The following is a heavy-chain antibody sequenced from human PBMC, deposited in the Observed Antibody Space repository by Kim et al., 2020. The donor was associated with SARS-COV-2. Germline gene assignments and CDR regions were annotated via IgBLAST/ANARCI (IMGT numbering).Heavy chain of an antibody. CDR3: PRGDGGKRNEPDY. CDR2: INSDGTST. Sequence: GGSLRLSCAASGFTFRSSWMHWVRQAPGKGLVWVARINSDGTSTDYADSVKGRFTISRDNAKNTLYLQMNSLRAEDTAVYYCPRGDGGKRNEPDYWGQGTLVTVSS. V-gene: IGHV3-74*01. D-gene: IGHD1-1*01. J-gene: IGHJ4*02. CDR1: GFTFRSSW.